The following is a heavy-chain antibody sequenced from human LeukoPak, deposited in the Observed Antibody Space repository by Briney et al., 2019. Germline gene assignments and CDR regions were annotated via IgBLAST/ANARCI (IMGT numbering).Heavy chain of an antibody. CDR2: IKSKTDGGTT. Sequence: GGSLRLSCAASGFTFSDAWMSWVRQAPGKGLEWVGRIKSKTDGGTTDYAAPVKGRFTISRDDSKNTLYLQTNSLKTEDTAVYYCTTEWWLTVYYFDYWGQGTLVTVSS. CDR3: TTEWWLTVYYFDY. CDR1: GFTFSDAW. V-gene: IGHV3-15*01. J-gene: IGHJ4*02. D-gene: IGHD2-15*01.